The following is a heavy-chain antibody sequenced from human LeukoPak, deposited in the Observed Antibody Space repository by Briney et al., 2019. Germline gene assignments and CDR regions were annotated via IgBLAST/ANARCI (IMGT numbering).Heavy chain of an antibody. CDR3: AREGSSGYYPMRGYYFDY. CDR2: IYSGGST. D-gene: IGHD3-22*01. CDR1: GFTVSSNY. V-gene: IGHV3-53*01. Sequence: GGSLRLSCAASGFTVSSNYMSWVRQAPGKGLEWVSVIYSGGSTYYADSVNGRFTISRDNSKNTLYLQMNSLRAEDTAVYYCAREGSSGYYPMRGYYFDYWSQGTLVTVSA. J-gene: IGHJ4*02.